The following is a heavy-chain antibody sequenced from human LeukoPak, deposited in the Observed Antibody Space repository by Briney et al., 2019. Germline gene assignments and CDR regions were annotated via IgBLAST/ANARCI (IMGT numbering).Heavy chain of an antibody. J-gene: IGHJ4*02. CDR3: ARILDSAWGELGY. V-gene: IGHV4-59*01. CDR2: IYYSGRT. CDR1: GGSISSYY. Sequence: PSETLSLTCSVSGGSISSYYWSWIRQTPGKGLEWIGYIYYSGRTSYNPSLKSRVTISIDTSKNQFSLRLSSVTAADTAVYYCARILDSAWGELGYWGQGTLVTVSS. D-gene: IGHD6-19*01.